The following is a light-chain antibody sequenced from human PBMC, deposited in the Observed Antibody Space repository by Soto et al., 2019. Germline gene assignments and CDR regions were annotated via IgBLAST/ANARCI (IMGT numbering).Light chain of an antibody. CDR2: NNN. CDR3: AAWDDSLNGHAV. V-gene: IGLV1-44*01. J-gene: IGLJ7*01. Sequence: QSVLTQPPSASGTPGQRVTISCSGSSSNIGSNTVSWYQQLPGTAPKLLIYNNNQRPSGVPDRFSGSKSGTSASQAITGLQSEDEADYYCAAWDDSLNGHAVFGGGTQLTVL. CDR1: SSNIGSNT.